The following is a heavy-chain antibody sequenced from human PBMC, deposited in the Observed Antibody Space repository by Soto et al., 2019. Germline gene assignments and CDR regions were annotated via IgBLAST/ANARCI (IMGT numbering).Heavy chain of an antibody. D-gene: IGHD1-26*01. CDR3: AKDTDRLVGATSYFDY. J-gene: IGHJ4*02. CDR2: ISYDGSNK. V-gene: IGHV3-30*18. CDR1: GFTFSSYG. Sequence: GGSLRLSCAASGFTFSSYGMHWVRQAPGKGLEWVAVISYDGSNKYYADSVKGRFTISRDNSKNTLYLQMNSLRAEDTAVYYCAKDTDRLVGATSYFDYWGQGTLVTVSS.